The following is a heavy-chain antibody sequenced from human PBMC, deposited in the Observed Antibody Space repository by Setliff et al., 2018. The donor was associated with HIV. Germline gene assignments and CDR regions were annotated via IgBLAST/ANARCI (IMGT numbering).Heavy chain of an antibody. V-gene: IGHV4-39*01. CDR2: IYYSGST. J-gene: IGHJ5*02. Sequence: PSETLSLTCAVSGGSISSSSYYWGWVRQPPGKGLEWIGSIYYSGSTYYNPSLKSRVTIFVDTSKNQFSLNLTSVTAADTAVYYCASRVYYYDSNNFLREEGFDPWGQGTLVTVSS. CDR3: ASRVYYYDSNNFLREEGFDP. D-gene: IGHD3-22*01. CDR1: GGSISSSSYY.